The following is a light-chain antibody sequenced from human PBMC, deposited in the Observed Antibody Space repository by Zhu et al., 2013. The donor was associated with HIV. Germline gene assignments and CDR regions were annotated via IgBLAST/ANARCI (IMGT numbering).Light chain of an antibody. CDR1: SSNIGKNF. J-gene: IGLJ2*01. CDR2: DNN. V-gene: IGLV1-51*01. CDR3: GTWDSSLSAGV. Sequence: QSVLTQPPSVSAAPGQTVTISCSGSSSNIGKNFVSWYQQLPGTAPKLLIYDNNKRPSGIPDRFSGSKSGTSATLGITGLQTGDEADYYCGTWDSSLSAGVFGGGTKLTVL.